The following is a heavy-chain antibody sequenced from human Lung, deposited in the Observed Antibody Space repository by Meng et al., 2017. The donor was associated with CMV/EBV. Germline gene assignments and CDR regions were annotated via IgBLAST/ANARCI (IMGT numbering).Heavy chain of an antibody. D-gene: IGHD6-6*01. CDR2: IYSGGHR. CDR3: ARAGTSSGAFDI. V-gene: IGHV3-53*01. CDR1: DFNATSTY. J-gene: IGHJ3*02. Sequence: GGSXRLXCAAPDFNATSTYMNWVRQAPGKGLEGVSVIYSGGHRYYAGSVKGRFTISRDNSKSTLHLHMNSLRAEDTAMYYCARAGTSSGAFDISGQGTMVTVSS.